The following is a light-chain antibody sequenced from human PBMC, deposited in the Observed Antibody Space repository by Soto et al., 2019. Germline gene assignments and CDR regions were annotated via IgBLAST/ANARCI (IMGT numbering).Light chain of an antibody. J-gene: IGKJ2*01. CDR1: QSVSSSY. V-gene: IGKV3-20*01. CDR3: QQYGSSLYT. Sequence: EIVLTQSPGTLSLSPGERATLSCRASQSVSSSYLAWYQQKPGQAPRLLIYGASSRATGIPDRFSGSGSGTDFTLTISRLEPVDFAVYYCQQYGSSLYTFGQGTQLEIK. CDR2: GAS.